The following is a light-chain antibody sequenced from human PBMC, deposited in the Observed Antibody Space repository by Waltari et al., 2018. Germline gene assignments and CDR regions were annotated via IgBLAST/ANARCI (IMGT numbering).Light chain of an antibody. Sequence: SYELTQPLSFSVALGQTARITCGGNNIGSKVVHWYQQRPGQAPVLVIYRDYNRPSGIPDRFSGSNLGNTATLTVSRVQVGDEADYYCQVWDSGTGVFGGGTKLTVL. CDR1: NIGSKV. CDR3: QVWDSGTGV. CDR2: RDY. J-gene: IGLJ3*02. V-gene: IGLV3-9*01.